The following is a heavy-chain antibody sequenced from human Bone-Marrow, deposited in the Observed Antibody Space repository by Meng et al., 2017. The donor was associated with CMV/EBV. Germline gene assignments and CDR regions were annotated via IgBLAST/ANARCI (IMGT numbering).Heavy chain of an antibody. V-gene: IGHV3-33*06. CDR1: GFTFSSYG. J-gene: IGHJ6*02. CDR3: AKDLYGAHVPDYYGMDV. Sequence: GGSLRLSCAASGFTFSSYGMHWVRQAPGKGLEWVAVIWYDGSNKYYADSVKGRFTISRDNSKNTLYLQMNSLRAEDTAVYYCAKDLYGAHVPDYYGMDVWGQGTTVTVSS. CDR2: IWYDGSNK. D-gene: IGHD4-17*01.